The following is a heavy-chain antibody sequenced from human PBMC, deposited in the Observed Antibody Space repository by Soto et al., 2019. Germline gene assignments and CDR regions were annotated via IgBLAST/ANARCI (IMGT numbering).Heavy chain of an antibody. CDR2: MSPNSGKT. CDR1: GYTFTDYD. D-gene: IGHD2-2*03. CDR3: ARGWIGAAF. V-gene: IGHV1-8*01. J-gene: IGHJ4*02. Sequence: QVQLVQSGAEVKKPGASVRVTCKTSGYTFTDYDVSWVRQASGQGLEWMGWMSPNSGKTGYVEKFQGRVTMTANTSLITAYMELHSLRSEDTAIYFCARGWIGAAFWGQGTLVTVSS.